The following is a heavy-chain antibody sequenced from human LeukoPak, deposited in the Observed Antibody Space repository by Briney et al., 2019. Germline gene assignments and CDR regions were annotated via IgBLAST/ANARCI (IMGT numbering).Heavy chain of an antibody. D-gene: IGHD3-9*01. CDR2: INAGNGNT. CDR1: GYTFTSYA. V-gene: IGHV1-3*01. J-gene: IGHJ4*02. CDR3: ARRYFDWLLGQEGEYDY. Sequence: GASVKVSCKASGYTFTSYAMHWVRQAPGQRLEWMGWINAGNGNTKYSQKFQGRVTITRDTSASTAYMELSSLRSEDTAVYYCARRYFDWLLGQEGEYDYRGQGTLVTVSS.